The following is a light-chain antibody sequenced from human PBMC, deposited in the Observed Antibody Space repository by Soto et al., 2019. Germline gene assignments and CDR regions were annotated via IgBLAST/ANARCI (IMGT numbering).Light chain of an antibody. J-gene: IGKJ1*01. CDR2: GAS. CDR1: QSVSSY. V-gene: IGKV3-20*01. CDR3: QQYGSSSRT. Sequence: EIVLTQSPGTLSLSPGERATLSCRASQSVSSYLAWYQQKPGQAPRLLIYGASSRATGIPDRFSGSGSGTAFTLTISRLEREDFAVYYCQQYGSSSRTFGQGTKVEIK.